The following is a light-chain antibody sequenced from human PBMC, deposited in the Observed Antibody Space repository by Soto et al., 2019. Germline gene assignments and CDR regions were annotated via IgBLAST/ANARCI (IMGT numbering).Light chain of an antibody. CDR3: ASWDDSLIGVV. CDR1: NSNIGGNS. J-gene: IGLJ2*01. V-gene: IGLV1-44*01. CDR2: SNN. Sequence: QSVLPQPPSASGTPGQRVTISCSGTNSNIGGNSVNWYQQLPGTAPKLLIYSNNQRPSGVPDRFSGSKSGTSASLAISGLHSEDEADYYCASWDDSLIGVVFGGGTKLTVL.